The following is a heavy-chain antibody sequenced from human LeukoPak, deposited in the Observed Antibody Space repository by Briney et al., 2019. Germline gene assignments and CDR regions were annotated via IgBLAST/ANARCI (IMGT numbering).Heavy chain of an antibody. V-gene: IGHV4-59*01. CDR3: ARSPFYYDSSYGAFDI. Sequence: SETLSLTCTVSGGSISSYYWSWIRQPPGKGLEWIGYIYYSGSTNYNPSLKSRVTISVDTSKNQFSLKLSSVTAADTAVYYCARSPFYYDSSYGAFDIWGQGTMVTVSS. D-gene: IGHD3-22*01. CDR2: IYYSGST. CDR1: GGSISSYY. J-gene: IGHJ3*02.